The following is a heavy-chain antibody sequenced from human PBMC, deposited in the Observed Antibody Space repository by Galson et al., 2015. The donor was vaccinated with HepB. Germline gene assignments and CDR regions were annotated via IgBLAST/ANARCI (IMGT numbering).Heavy chain of an antibody. D-gene: IGHD2-2*01. J-gene: IGHJ4*02. Sequence: SLRLSCAASGFTFSSYGMHWVRQAPGKGLEWVAVIWYDGSNKYYADSVKGRFTISRDNSKNTLYLQMNSLRAEDTAVYYCAREGGYCSSTSCYGFDYWGQGTLVTVSS. V-gene: IGHV3-33*01. CDR1: GFTFSSYG. CDR2: IWYDGSNK. CDR3: AREGGYCSSTSCYGFDY.